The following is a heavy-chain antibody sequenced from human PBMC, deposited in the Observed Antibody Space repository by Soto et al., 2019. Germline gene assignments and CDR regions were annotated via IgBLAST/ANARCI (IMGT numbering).Heavy chain of an antibody. V-gene: IGHV4-61*01. Sequence: PSETLSLTCSVSGVTMSDGSYSWNWIRQSPGKGLEWIGYIFDNGDVKYNPSLMSRLTMSIDMSKNEFSLRLKSVTAADTAMYYCARGWGSKWYYFDSWGEGTLVNVPQ. J-gene: IGHJ4*02. CDR3: ARGWGSKWYYFDS. CDR2: IFDNGDV. D-gene: IGHD3-16*01. CDR1: GVTMSDGSYS.